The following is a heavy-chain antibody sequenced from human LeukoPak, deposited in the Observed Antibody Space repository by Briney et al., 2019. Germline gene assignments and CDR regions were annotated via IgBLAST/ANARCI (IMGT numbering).Heavy chain of an antibody. V-gene: IGHV4-61*02. CDR1: GYSISSGDNY. D-gene: IGHD3-22*01. CDR2: IYTSGST. J-gene: IGHJ4*02. Sequence: SETLSLTCTVSGYSISSGDNYWGWIRQPAGKGLEWIGRIYTSGSTNYNPSLKSRVTISGDTSKNQFSLRLSSVTAADTAVYYCARASYSYDINGWVPFDYWGQGTLVTVSS. CDR3: ARASYSYDINGWVPFDY.